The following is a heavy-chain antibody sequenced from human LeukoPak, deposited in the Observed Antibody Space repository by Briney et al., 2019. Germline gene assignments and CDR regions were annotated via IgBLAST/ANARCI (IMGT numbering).Heavy chain of an antibody. D-gene: IGHD3-16*01. CDR3: ARRAGAYTHPYDY. CDR1: GFTFSSYG. CDR2: ISGSAGST. Sequence: GGTLRLSCAASGFTFSSYGMSWVRQAPGKGLEWVSAISGSAGSTHYSDSVKGRFTISIDNSKNTLYLQMNSLRAEDTAVYCCARRAGAYTHPYDYWGQGTLVTVS. J-gene: IGHJ4*02. V-gene: IGHV3-23*01.